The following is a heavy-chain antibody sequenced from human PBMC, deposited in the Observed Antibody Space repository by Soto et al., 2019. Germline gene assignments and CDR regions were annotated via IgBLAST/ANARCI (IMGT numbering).Heavy chain of an antibody. D-gene: IGHD1-26*01. J-gene: IGHJ6*02. V-gene: IGHV3-21*01. Sequence: PGGSLRLSCAASGFTFSSYSMNWVRQAPGKGLEWVSSISSSSSYIYYADSVKGRFTISRDNAKNSLYLQMNSLRAEDTAVYYCARVRYSGSYLQHYYYYYGMDVWGQGTTVTV. CDR1: GFTFSSYS. CDR3: ARVRYSGSYLQHYYYYYGMDV. CDR2: ISSSSSYI.